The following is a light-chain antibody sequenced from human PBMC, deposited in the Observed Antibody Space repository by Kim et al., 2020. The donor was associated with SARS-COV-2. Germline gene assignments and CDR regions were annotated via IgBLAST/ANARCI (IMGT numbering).Light chain of an antibody. CDR3: QQYGSSPPYS. CDR1: QSVSSSY. CDR2: GAS. J-gene: IGKJ2*03. V-gene: IGKV3-20*01. Sequence: SPGERATLSCRARQSVSSSYLAWYQQKPGQAPRPLIYGASSRATGIPDRFSGSGAGTDFTLTISRLEPEDFAVDYCQQYGSSPPYSFGQGTKLEI.